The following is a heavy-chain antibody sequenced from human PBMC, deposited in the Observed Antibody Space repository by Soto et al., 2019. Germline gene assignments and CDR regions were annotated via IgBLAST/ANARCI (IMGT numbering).Heavy chain of an antibody. CDR1: GGSISSYNHD. Sequence: QLQLQESGPGLVKPSETLSLTCTVSGGSISSYNHDWGWIRQPPGKGLEWIGNIQYTGGTYYNPSLKSRVTVSVDTSKNQFSLKLSSVTAADTAVYYCARRGTYYFDSSGYYYPFDYWGQGTLVTVSS. V-gene: IGHV4-39*01. D-gene: IGHD3-22*01. CDR3: ARRGTYYFDSSGYYYPFDY. J-gene: IGHJ4*02. CDR2: IQYTGGT.